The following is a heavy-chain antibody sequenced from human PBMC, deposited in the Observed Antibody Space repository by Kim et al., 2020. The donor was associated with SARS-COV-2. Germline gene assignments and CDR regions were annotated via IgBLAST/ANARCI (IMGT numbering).Heavy chain of an antibody. D-gene: IGHD3-9*01. CDR2: ISFSGTYI. CDR3: ARFDGNGLDV. Sequence: GGSLRLSCAASRFTFPTYHMNWVRQAPGKGLEWVSSISFSGTYIYYADSVRGRFTISRDNAKDSLSLQMNSLRAEDTGVYYCARFDGNGLDVWGQGGTV. CDR1: RFTFPTYH. V-gene: IGHV3-21*01. J-gene: IGHJ6*02.